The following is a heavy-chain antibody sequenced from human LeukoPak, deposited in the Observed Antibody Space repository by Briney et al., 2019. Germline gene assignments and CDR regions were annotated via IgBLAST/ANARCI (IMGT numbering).Heavy chain of an antibody. CDR1: GGSISSYY. J-gene: IGHJ4*02. CDR2: IYYSGST. V-gene: IGHV4-59*01. CDR3: ARSIVVVPAAKATFDY. D-gene: IGHD2-2*01. Sequence: SETLSLTRTVSGGSISSYYWSWIRQPPGKGLEWIGYIYYSGSTNYNPSLKSRVTISVDMSKNQFSLKLSSVTAADTAVYYCARSIVVVPAAKATFDYWGQGTLVTVSS.